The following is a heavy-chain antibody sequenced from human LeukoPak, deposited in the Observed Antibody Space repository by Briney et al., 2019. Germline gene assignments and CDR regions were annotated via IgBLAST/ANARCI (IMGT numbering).Heavy chain of an antibody. CDR2: IIPIFGTA. J-gene: IGHJ6*03. V-gene: IGHV1-69*01. Sequence: GSSVKVSCKASGGTFSSYAISWVRQAPGQGLEWKGGIIPIFGTANYAQKFQGRVTITADESTSTAYMELSSLRSEDTAVYYCARGPVYSSSSFFLRESYDYYMDVWGKGTTVTVSS. CDR1: GGTFSSYA. D-gene: IGHD6-6*01. CDR3: ARGPVYSSSSFFLRESYDYYMDV.